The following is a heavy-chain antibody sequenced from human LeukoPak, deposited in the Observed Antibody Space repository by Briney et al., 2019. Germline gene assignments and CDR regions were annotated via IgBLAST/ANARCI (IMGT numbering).Heavy chain of an antibody. V-gene: IGHV3-21*01. J-gene: IGHJ4*02. D-gene: IGHD4-17*01. CDR3: ARSNYGDPAYYFDY. CDR2: ISSSSSYI. Sequence: GGSLRLSCAASGFTVSGDYMNWARQAPGKGLEWVSSISSSSSYIYYADSVKGRFTISRDNAKNSLYLQMNSLRAEDTAVYYCARSNYGDPAYYFDYWGQGTLVTVSS. CDR1: GFTVSGDY.